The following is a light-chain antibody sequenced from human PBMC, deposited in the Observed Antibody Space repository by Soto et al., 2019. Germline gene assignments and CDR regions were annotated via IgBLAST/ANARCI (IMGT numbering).Light chain of an antibody. Sequence: EIVLTQSPGTLSLSPGERATLSCRASQSVRSERLAWYQRRPGQAPRLLIYGSSTRATGVPPRFSGSASGTEFTLTISSLQSEDFGVYYCQQYNDWPRTFGQGTRLEI. CDR1: QSVRSER. V-gene: IGKV3-15*01. CDR2: GSS. CDR3: QQYNDWPRT. J-gene: IGKJ5*01.